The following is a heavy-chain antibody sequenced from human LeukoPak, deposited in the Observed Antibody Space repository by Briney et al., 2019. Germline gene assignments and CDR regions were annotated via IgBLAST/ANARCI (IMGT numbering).Heavy chain of an antibody. CDR1: GFTFSSYA. J-gene: IGHJ4*02. CDR2: VSGSGGST. D-gene: IGHD2-21*02. V-gene: IGHV3-23*01. Sequence: GGSLRLSCAAPGFTFSSYAMSWVRQAPGKGLEWVSGVSGSGGSTYYADSVKGRFTISRDNSKNTLFLQMNSLRAEDTAIYYCAKGGGDYDRFDYWGQGTLVTVSS. CDR3: AKGGGDYDRFDY.